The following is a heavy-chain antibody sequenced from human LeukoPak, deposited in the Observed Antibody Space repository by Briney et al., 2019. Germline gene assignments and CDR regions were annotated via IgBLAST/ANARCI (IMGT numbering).Heavy chain of an antibody. D-gene: IGHD2-2*01. CDR1: GFTFSSYA. CDR3: AKGGMSYCSSISCYAGKIDF. J-gene: IGHJ4*02. CDR2: ISGSDGRT. V-gene: IGHV3-23*01. Sequence: GRSLRLSCAASGFTFSSYAMSWVRQAPGKGLEWVSAISGSDGRTYYADSVKGRFTISRDNSRNTLYLHMNSLRAEDTAVYYCAKGGMSYCSSISCYAGKIDFWGQGTLVTVSS.